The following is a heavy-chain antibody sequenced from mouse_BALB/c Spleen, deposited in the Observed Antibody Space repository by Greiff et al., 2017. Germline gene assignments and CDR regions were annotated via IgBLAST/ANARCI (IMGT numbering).Heavy chain of an antibody. V-gene: IGHV2-2*02. J-gene: IGHJ2*01. Sequence: VQLQQSGPGLVQPSQSLSITCTVSGFSLTSYGVHWVRQSPGKGLAWLGVIWSGGSTDYNAAFISRLSISKDNPKSQVFFKMNSLQANDTAIYYCARKGLRQGLDYWGQGTTLTVSS. CDR2: IWSGGST. CDR1: GFSLTSYG. CDR3: ARKGLRQGLDY. D-gene: IGHD2-4*01.